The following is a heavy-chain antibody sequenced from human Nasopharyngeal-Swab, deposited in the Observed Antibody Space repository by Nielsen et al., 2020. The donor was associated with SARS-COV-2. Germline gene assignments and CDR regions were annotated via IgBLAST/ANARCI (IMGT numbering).Heavy chain of an antibody. J-gene: IGHJ5*02. CDR2: INHSGST. D-gene: IGHD2-2*01. V-gene: IGHV4-34*01. CDR3: ARGRRIVVVPAAIPGHYNWFDP. CDR1: GGSFSGYY. Sequence: SETRSLTCAVYGGSFSGYYWSWIRQPPGKGLEWIGEINHSGSTNYNPSLKSRVTQSVDTSQNQFSLKLSSVTAADTAVYYCARGRRIVVVPAAIPGHYNWFDPWGQGTLVTVSS.